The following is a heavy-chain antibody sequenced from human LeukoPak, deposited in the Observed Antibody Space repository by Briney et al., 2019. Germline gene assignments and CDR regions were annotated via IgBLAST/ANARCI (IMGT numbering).Heavy chain of an antibody. Sequence: GGSLRLSCAASGFTFSSYSMNWVRQAPGKGLEWVALISSDGSKIYYADSVKGRFTISRDNSRNTLYLQMNSLRDEDSAVYYCAKVANYYYGSETYYFFEHWGQGTPVTASS. CDR1: GFTFSSYS. CDR2: ISSDGSKI. V-gene: IGHV3-30*18. J-gene: IGHJ4*02. D-gene: IGHD3-10*01. CDR3: AKVANYYYGSETYYFFEH.